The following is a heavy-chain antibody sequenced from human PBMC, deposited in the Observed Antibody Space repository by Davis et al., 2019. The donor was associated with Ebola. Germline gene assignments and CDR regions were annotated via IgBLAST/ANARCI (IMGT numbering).Heavy chain of an antibody. Sequence: SGPTLVKPTQTLTLTCTFSGFSLNTRGVGVGWIRQPPGKALEWLAFIYWDNDKFYSPSLETRLSIAMDSSKNQVVLILTDTDPVDTATYYCAHRLYLYRDWTFGYFDAWGQGALVTVSS. J-gene: IGHJ4*02. CDR3: AHRLYLYRDWTFGYFDA. CDR1: GFSLNTRGVG. CDR2: IYWDNDK. D-gene: IGHD3/OR15-3a*01. V-gene: IGHV2-5*02.